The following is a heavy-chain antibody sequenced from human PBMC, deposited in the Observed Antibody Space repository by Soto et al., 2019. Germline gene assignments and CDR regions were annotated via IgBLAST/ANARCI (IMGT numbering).Heavy chain of an antibody. Sequence: GGSLRLSCAASGFTFSGSAMHWVRQASGKGLEWVGRIRSKANSYATAYAASVKGRFTISRDDSKNTAYLQMNSLKTEDTAVYYCTRRHDSGYGPYYYYMDVWGKGTTVTVSS. CDR3: TRRHDSGYGPYYYYMDV. CDR1: GFTFSGSA. V-gene: IGHV3-73*01. D-gene: IGHD5-12*01. CDR2: IRSKANSYAT. J-gene: IGHJ6*03.